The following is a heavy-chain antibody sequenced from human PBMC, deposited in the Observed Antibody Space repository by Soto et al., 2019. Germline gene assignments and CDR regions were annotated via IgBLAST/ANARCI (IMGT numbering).Heavy chain of an antibody. V-gene: IGHV3-33*01. CDR2: IWYDGSNK. Sequence: QVQLVESGGGVVQPGRSLRLSCAASGFTFSSYGMHWVRQAPGKGLECVAVIWYDGSNKYYTDSVKGRFTISRDNSKNTLYLQMNSVRAEDTAVYYCARNYGVAGTGLDWFDPWGQGTLVTVSS. J-gene: IGHJ5*02. CDR1: GFTFSSYG. D-gene: IGHD6-19*01. CDR3: ARNYGVAGTGLDWFDP.